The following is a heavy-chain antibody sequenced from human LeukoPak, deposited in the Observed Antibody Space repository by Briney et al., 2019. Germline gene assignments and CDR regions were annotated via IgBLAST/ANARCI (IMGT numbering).Heavy chain of an antibody. CDR1: GGSISSYY. CDR3: ASLSFWGPMVRDRDAFDI. D-gene: IGHD3-10*01. CDR2: IYYSGST. J-gene: IGHJ3*02. Sequence: PSETLSLTCTVSGGSISSYYWGWIRQPPGKGLEWIGYIYYSGSTNYNPSLKSRVTISVDTSKTQLSLKLSSVTAADTAVYYCASLSFWGPMVRDRDAFDIWGQGTMVTVSS. V-gene: IGHV4-59*08.